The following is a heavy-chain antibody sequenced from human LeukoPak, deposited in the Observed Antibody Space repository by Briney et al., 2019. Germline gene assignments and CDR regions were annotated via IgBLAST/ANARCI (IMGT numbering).Heavy chain of an antibody. D-gene: IGHD5-12*01. J-gene: IGHJ4*02. CDR3: AKSYNGYESKPDY. Sequence: QTGGSLRLSCAASGFTFSSYTMSWVRQAPGKGLEWVSSISNSGGRTFYTDSVKGRFTISRDNSKITLYLQMNSLRAEDTAVYYCAKSYNGYESKPDYWGQGTLVTVSS. CDR1: GFTFSSYT. CDR2: ISNSGGRT. V-gene: IGHV3-23*01.